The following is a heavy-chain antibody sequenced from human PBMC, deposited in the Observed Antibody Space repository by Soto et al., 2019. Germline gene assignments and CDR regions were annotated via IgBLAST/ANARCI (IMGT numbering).Heavy chain of an antibody. Sequence: QVQLVESGGGVVQPGRSLRLSCAASGFTFSGYGMHWVRQAPGKGLEWVAITRHDGSNTYYADSVRGRFTICRDNSKKTLYLQMDSLRAEDTAVYYCARDGVGATTFFGYFDYWGQGTLVTVSS. CDR1: GFTFSGYG. D-gene: IGHD1-26*01. CDR3: ARDGVGATTFFGYFDY. V-gene: IGHV3-33*01. CDR2: TRHDGSNT. J-gene: IGHJ4*02.